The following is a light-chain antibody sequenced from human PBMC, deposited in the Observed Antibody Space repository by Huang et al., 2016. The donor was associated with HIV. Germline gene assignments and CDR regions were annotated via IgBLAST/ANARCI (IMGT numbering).Light chain of an antibody. CDR1: QSVLYSSKNKNY. CDR3: QQYYSTLT. V-gene: IGKV4-1*01. CDR2: WAS. Sequence: DIVMTQSPDSLAVSLGVRATINCKSSQSVLYSSKNKNYLAWYQQKPGQPPKLLIYWASTRESGVPDRFSGSGSGTDFTLTISSLQAEDVAVYYCQQYYSTLTFGGGTKVEIK. J-gene: IGKJ4*01.